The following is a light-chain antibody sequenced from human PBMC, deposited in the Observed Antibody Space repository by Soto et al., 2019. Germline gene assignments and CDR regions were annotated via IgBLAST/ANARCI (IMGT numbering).Light chain of an antibody. Sequence: DIQMTQSPSTLSASVGDRVTINCRASQSISSWLAWYQQKPGTAPKLLIYKASTLESGVPSRFSGSGSGTEFTLTISSLKPDDFATYYCQQYNSNSAFGQGTKVEIK. CDR2: KAS. CDR1: QSISSW. CDR3: QQYNSNSA. V-gene: IGKV1-5*03. J-gene: IGKJ1*01.